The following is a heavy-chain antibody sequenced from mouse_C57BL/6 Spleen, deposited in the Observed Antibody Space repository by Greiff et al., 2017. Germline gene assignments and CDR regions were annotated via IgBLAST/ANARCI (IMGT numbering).Heavy chain of an antibody. Sequence: QVHVKQPGTELVKPGASVKLSCKASGYTFTSYWLHWVKQRPGQGLEWIGNINPRNGGTNYNEKFKSKATLTVDKSSSTAYMQLSSLTSEDSAVYYCAIYQGTNYRNPIWYFDVWGTGTTVTVSS. V-gene: IGHV1-53*01. CDR1: GYTFTSYW. CDR2: INPRNGGT. D-gene: IGHD2-5*01. CDR3: AIYQGTNYRNPIWYFDV. J-gene: IGHJ1*03.